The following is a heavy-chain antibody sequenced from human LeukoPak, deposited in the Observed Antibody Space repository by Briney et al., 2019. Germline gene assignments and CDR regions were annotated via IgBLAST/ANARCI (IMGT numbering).Heavy chain of an antibody. CDR2: ISGSGGST. D-gene: IGHD3-22*01. CDR1: GFTFSSYA. J-gene: IGHJ4*02. Sequence: PGGSLRLSCAASGFTFSSYAMSWVRQAPGKGLEWVSAISGSGGSTYYADSVEGRFTISRDNSKNTLYLQMNSLRAEDTAVYYCAKPDDSSGLAAIYFDYWGQGTLVTVSS. CDR3: AKPDDSSGLAAIYFDY. V-gene: IGHV3-23*01.